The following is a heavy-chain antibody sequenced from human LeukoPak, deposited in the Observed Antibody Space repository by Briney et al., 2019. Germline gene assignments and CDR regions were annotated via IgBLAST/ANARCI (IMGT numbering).Heavy chain of an antibody. CDR3: ARGGRPHWNSAPVDY. CDR1: GGSISSGGYY. D-gene: IGHD1-7*01. Sequence: SQTLSLTCTVSGGSISSGGYYWSWIRQSPGKGLEWIGEINHSGSTNYNPSLKSRVTISVDTSKNQFSLKLSSVTAADTAVYYCARGGRPHWNSAPVDYWGQGTLVTVSS. J-gene: IGHJ4*02. CDR2: INHSGST. V-gene: IGHV4-30-2*06.